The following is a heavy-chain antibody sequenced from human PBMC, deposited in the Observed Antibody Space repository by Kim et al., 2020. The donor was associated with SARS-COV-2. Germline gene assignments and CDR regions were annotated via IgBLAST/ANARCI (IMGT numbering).Heavy chain of an antibody. CDR2: NRGGT. CDR3: ARSWDY. J-gene: IGHJ4*02. Sequence: NRGGTNKPKKVQGRVTMTRDTSISTAYMELSRLSSDDTAVYYCARSWDYWGQGTLVTVSS. V-gene: IGHV1-2*02.